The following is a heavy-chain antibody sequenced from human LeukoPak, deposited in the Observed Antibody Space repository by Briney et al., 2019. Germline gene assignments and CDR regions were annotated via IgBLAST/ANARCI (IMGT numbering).Heavy chain of an antibody. D-gene: IGHD3-10*01. CDR2: ISGSAAST. CDR3: AKQDYGSGSYFIDY. J-gene: IGHJ4*02. V-gene: IGHV3-23*01. CDR1: GFTFNTYA. Sequence: GGSLRLSCAASGFTFNTYAMTWVRQAPGKGLEWVSSISGSAASTYYADSVKGRFTISRDSSKNTLYLQMNSLRAEDTAVYYCAKQDYGSGSYFIDYWGQGTLVTVSS.